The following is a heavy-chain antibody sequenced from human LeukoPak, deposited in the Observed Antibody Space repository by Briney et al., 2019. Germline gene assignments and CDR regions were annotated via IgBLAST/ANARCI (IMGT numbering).Heavy chain of an antibody. V-gene: IGHV1-18*01. Sequence: ASVKVSCKTSGYAFTSYGISWVRQALGQGLEWMGWISAYNGNTHYAQKFQGRVTITADESTSTAYMELSSLRSEDTAVYYCARAYYYDSSGYNDYWGQGTLVTVSS. D-gene: IGHD3-22*01. CDR1: GYAFTSYG. CDR3: ARAYYYDSSGYNDY. CDR2: ISAYNGNT. J-gene: IGHJ4*02.